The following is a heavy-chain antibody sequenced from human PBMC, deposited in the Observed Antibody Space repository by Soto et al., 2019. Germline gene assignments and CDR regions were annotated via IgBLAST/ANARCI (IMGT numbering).Heavy chain of an antibody. J-gene: IGHJ4*02. V-gene: IGHV1-3*05. D-gene: IGHD3-10*01. CDR1: GYTFTSYA. CDR3: AIGTGVTHFDY. Sequence: QVQLVQSGAEEKKPGASVKVSCKASGYTFTSYAMHWVRQAPGQRLEWMGWINAGNGNTKYSQKFQGRVTITRDTSARTAYRELSSLRSEDTAVYYCAIGTGVTHFDYWGQGTLVTVSS. CDR2: INAGNGNT.